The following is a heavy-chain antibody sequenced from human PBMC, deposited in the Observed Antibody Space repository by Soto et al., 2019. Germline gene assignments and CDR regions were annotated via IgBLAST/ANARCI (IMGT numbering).Heavy chain of an antibody. D-gene: IGHD3-22*01. CDR2: ISGSGVST. J-gene: IGHJ4*02. V-gene: IGHV3-23*01. CDR1: GFTFSSYA. Sequence: EVQLLESGGGLAQPGGSLRLSCAASGFTFSSYAMSWVRQAPGKGLEWVSAISGSGVSTYYADSVKGRFTISRDNSKTTLYLQMNSLRADDTAVYYCAKSPGMYYYDSSGYYHYDYWGQGTLVTVSS. CDR3: AKSPGMYYYDSSGYYHYDY.